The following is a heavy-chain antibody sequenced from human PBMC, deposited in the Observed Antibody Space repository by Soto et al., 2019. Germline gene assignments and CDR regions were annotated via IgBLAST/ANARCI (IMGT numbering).Heavy chain of an antibody. CDR3: AKVSGFYYDSTKFDS. D-gene: IGHD3-22*01. CDR1: GFTLSDYF. CDR2: VRNKANRYST. J-gene: IGHJ4*02. V-gene: IGHV3-72*01. Sequence: PGGSLRLSCAASGFTLSDYFMDWVRQAPGKGLEWVGRVRNKANRYSTEYGASLKVRFTISRDDSKNALYLEMNSLKPEDTAVYYCAKVSGFYYDSTKFDSWGQGALVTVSS.